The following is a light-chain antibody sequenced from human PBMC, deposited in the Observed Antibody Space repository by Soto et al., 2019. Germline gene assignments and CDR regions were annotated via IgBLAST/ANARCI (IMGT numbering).Light chain of an antibody. J-gene: IGKJ4*01. CDR1: QSVSSY. Sequence: EIVLTQSPATLSLSPGDRATLSCRASQSVSSYLAWYQQKPGQAPRLLIYDASNRATGIPARFSGSGSGTEFTLTISSLQSEDFAVYYCQQYNNWPLTFGGGTKVDIK. V-gene: IGKV3-11*01. CDR3: QQYNNWPLT. CDR2: DAS.